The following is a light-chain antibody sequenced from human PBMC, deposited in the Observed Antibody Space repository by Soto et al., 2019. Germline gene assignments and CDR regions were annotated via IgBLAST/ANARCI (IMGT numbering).Light chain of an antibody. Sequence: EIVMTQSPATLSVSPGERTSLSCRASQSVSTILAWYQQKPGQAPRLLIYGASTRATGIPVRFSGSGSGTEFTLTISSLEAKDFAVYYCQQRANWPGTFGQGTKVDIK. CDR3: QQRANWPGT. CDR1: QSVSTI. J-gene: IGKJ1*01. V-gene: IGKV3-15*01. CDR2: GAS.